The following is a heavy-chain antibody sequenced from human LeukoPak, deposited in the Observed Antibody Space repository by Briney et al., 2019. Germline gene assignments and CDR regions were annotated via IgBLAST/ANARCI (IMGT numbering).Heavy chain of an antibody. J-gene: IGHJ6*03. CDR3: AMTGGAYSYMDV. CDR1: GGSISSSSYY. Sequence: SETLSLTCTVSGGSISSSSYYGGWIRQPPGKGLEWIGIIYYSGSTYYNPSLNSRVTISVDTSKNQFSLKLSSVTAADTAVYYCAMTGGAYSYMDVWGKGTTVTVSS. V-gene: IGHV4-39*01. D-gene: IGHD4/OR15-4a*01. CDR2: IYYSGST.